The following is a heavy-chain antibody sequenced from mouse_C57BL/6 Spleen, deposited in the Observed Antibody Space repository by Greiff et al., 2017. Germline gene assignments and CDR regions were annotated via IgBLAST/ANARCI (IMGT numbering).Heavy chain of an antibody. Sequence: QVHVKQSGAELVRPGTSVKVSCKASGYAFTNYLIEWVKQRPGQGLEWIGVINPGSGGTNYNEKFKGKATLTADKSSSTAYMPLSSLTSEDSAVYVGARGRDGYYPLAMDYWGQGTSVTVSS. CDR2: INPGSGGT. CDR3: ARGRDGYYPLAMDY. J-gene: IGHJ4*01. D-gene: IGHD2-3*01. CDR1: GYAFTNYL. V-gene: IGHV1-54*01.